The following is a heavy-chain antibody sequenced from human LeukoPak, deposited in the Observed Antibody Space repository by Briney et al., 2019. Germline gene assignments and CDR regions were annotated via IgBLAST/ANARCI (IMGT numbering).Heavy chain of an antibody. V-gene: IGHV5-51*01. CDR1: GYSFTSYW. Sequence: GESLKISCKGSGYSFTSYWIGWGRQMPGKGLEWMGIIYPCDSDTRYSRSFQGQVTLSAAKSISTAYLQWSSLKASDTAMYYCARHDLWFGEFYGMDVWGQGTTVTVSS. J-gene: IGHJ6*02. CDR3: ARHDLWFGEFYGMDV. CDR2: IYPCDSDT. D-gene: IGHD3-10*01.